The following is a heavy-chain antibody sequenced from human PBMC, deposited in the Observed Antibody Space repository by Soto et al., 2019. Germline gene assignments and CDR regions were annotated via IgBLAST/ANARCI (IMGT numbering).Heavy chain of an antibody. CDR3: ARSIAVPSSHIDH. CDR1: GGSTSGYY. D-gene: IGHD6-6*01. CDR2: VYYTGST. J-gene: IGHJ4*02. Sequence: LETLSLTCRVSGGSTSGYYWSWIRQAPGKGLEWIGYVYYTGSTSYNPSLQSRVTISVDTSNKQFSLSLRLVTAADTAVYFCARSIAVPSSHIDHWGQGIRVTVSS. V-gene: IGHV4-59*01.